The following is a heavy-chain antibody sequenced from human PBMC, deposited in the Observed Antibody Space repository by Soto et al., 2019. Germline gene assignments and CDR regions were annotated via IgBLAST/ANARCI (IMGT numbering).Heavy chain of an antibody. CDR1: GFTFSSYG. D-gene: IGHD3-3*01. CDR2: ISYDGSNK. Sequence: QVQLVESGGGVVQPGRSLRLSCAASGFTFSSYGMHWVRQAPGKGLEWVAVISYDGSNKYYADSVKGRFTISRDNSKNTLYLQMNSLRAEDTAVYYCEKDNRWSGYGDYCYYYMDVWGKGTTVTVSS. J-gene: IGHJ6*03. V-gene: IGHV3-30*18. CDR3: EKDNRWSGYGDYCYYYMDV.